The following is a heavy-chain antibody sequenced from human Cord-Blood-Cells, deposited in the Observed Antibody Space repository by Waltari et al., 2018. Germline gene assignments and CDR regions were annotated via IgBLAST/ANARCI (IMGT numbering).Heavy chain of an antibody. D-gene: IGHD3-9*01. J-gene: IGHJ4*02. CDR3: AVFDAPFDY. CDR2: INPNGGGT. Sequence: QVQLVQSGAEVKKPGASVKVSCKASGYTFTGYYMHWVRQAPGQGLEWKGWINPNGGGTTYAQKVQGRVTMTRDTSISTAYMELSRLRSDDTAVYYCAVFDAPFDYWGQGTLVTVSS. V-gene: IGHV1-2*02. CDR1: GYTFTGYY.